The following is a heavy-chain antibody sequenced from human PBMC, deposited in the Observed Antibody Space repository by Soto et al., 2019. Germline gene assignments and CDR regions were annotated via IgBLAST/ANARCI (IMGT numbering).Heavy chain of an antibody. CDR3: ARDGGIALTTFDY. CDR2: TYYRSRWYN. CDR1: GDSVSDNTAA. J-gene: IGHJ4*02. D-gene: IGHD4-17*01. V-gene: IGHV6-1*01. Sequence: QVQLQQSGPGLVKPSQTLSLTCAISGDSVSDNTAAWNWIRQSPSIGLEWLGRTYYRSRWYNDYAVSVRSRISINPDTSTNQCSLQLNSVTPEDTAVYYGARDGGIALTTFDYWGQGSLVTVSS.